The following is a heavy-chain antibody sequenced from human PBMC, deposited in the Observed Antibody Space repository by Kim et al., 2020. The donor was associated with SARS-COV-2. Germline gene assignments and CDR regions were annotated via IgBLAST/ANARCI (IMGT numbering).Heavy chain of an antibody. J-gene: IGHJ4*02. CDR3: AKDLDWNYAGVDY. Sequence: GGSLRLSCAASGFTFSSYGMHWVRQAPGKGLEWVAVISYDGSNKYYADSVKGRFTISRDNSKNTLYLQMNSLRAEDTAVYYCAKDLDWNYAGVDYWGQGTLVTVSS. CDR1: GFTFSSYG. V-gene: IGHV3-30*18. D-gene: IGHD1-7*01. CDR2: ISYDGSNK.